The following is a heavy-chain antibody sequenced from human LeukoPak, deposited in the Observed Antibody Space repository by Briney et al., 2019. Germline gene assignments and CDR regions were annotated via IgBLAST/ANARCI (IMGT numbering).Heavy chain of an antibody. CDR1: GYSFTSYW. J-gene: IGHJ4*02. CDR3: ARQGEQLVSRHFDY. Sequence: AESLKISCKGSGYSFTSYWIGWVRQMPGKGLEWLGIIYPGDSDTRYSPSFQGQVTISADKSISTAYLQWSSLKASHTAMYYCARQGEQLVSRHFDYWGQGTLVTVSS. V-gene: IGHV5-51*01. D-gene: IGHD6-6*01. CDR2: IYPGDSDT.